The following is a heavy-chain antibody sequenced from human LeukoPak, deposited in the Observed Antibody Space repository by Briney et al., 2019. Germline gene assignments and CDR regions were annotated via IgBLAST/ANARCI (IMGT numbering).Heavy chain of an antibody. CDR3: AREMRRTDIVVVPAAPNLEYFQH. CDR2: INPSGGST. Sequence: ASVKVSCKASGYTFTSYYMHWVRQAPGQGLEWMGIINPSGGSTSYAQKFQGRVTMTRDTSRSTVYMELSSLRSEDTAVYYCAREMRRTDIVVVPAAPNLEYFQHWGQGTLVTVSS. V-gene: IGHV1-46*01. CDR1: GYTFTSYY. D-gene: IGHD2-2*01. J-gene: IGHJ1*01.